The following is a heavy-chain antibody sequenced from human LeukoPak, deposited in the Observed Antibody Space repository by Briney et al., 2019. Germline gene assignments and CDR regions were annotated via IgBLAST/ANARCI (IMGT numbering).Heavy chain of an antibody. CDR2: ISGSGGST. CDR3: AKPPGYCSSTSCADY. J-gene: IGHJ4*02. CDR1: GLTFSSYA. V-gene: IGHV3-23*01. D-gene: IGHD2-2*03. Sequence: PGGSLRLSCAASGLTFSSYAMSWVRQAPGKGLEWVSAISGSGGSTYYADSVKGRFTISGDNSKNTLYLQMNSLRAEDTAVYYCAKPPGYCSSTSCADYWGQGTLVTVSS.